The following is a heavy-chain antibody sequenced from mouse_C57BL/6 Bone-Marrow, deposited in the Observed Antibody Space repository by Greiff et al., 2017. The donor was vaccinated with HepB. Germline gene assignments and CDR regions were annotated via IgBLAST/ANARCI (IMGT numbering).Heavy chain of an antibody. V-gene: IGHV1-54*01. J-gene: IGHJ2*01. D-gene: IGHD2-10*02. CDR3: ARGVWDY. CDR2: MNPGRGGT. CDR1: GYAFTNYL. Sequence: QVQLQQSGAELVRPGTSVKVSCKASGYAFTNYLIEWVKQRPGQGLEWIGVMNPGRGGTNYNEKFKGKATLTADKSSSTAYMQLSSLTSEDSAVYFCARGVWDYWGQGTTLTVSS.